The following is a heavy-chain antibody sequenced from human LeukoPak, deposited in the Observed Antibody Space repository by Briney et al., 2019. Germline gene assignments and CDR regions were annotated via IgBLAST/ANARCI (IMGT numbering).Heavy chain of an antibody. J-gene: IGHJ3*02. D-gene: IGHD4-17*01. Sequence: GGSLRLSCAASGFTFSSYSMNWVRQAPGKGLEWVSSISSSSSYIYYADSVKGRFTVSRDNAKNPLYLQMNSLRAEDTAVYYCARAYYGSAFDIWGQGTMVTVSS. V-gene: IGHV3-21*01. CDR1: GFTFSSYS. CDR2: ISSSSSYI. CDR3: ARAYYGSAFDI.